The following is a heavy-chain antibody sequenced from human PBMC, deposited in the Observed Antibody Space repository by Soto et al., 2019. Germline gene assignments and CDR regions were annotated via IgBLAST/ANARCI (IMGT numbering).Heavy chain of an antibody. V-gene: IGHV3-74*01. CDR1: GFTFSSYW. CDR2: ISRDGSFT. J-gene: IGHJ4*02. D-gene: IGHD5-12*01. CDR3: ARDPPGNSFDV. Sequence: EVQLVESGGGLVQPGGSLRISCAASGFTFSSYWMHWVRQGPGKGLMWVSCISRDGSFTDYADSVKGRFTISRDNAKNTLYLQVNSLRAEDTGVYYCARDPPGNSFDVWGQGTLVTVSS.